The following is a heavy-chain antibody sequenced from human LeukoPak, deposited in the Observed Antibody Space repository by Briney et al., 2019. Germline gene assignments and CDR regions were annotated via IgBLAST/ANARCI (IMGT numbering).Heavy chain of an antibody. CDR1: GGSISSYY. Sequence: PSETLSLTCTVSGGSISSYYWSWIRQPPGKGLEWIGYIYYSGSTNYNPSLKSRVTISVDTSKNQFSLKLSSVTAADTAVYYCARSRGVTYSSSWQYGYWGQGTLVTVSS. V-gene: IGHV4-59*01. CDR3: ARSRGVTYSSSWQYGY. J-gene: IGHJ4*02. CDR2: IYYSGST. D-gene: IGHD6-13*01.